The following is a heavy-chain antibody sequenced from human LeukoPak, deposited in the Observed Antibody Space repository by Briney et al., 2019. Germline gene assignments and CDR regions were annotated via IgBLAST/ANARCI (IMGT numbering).Heavy chain of an antibody. J-gene: IGHJ4*02. V-gene: IGHV4-61*08. D-gene: IGHD3-22*01. CDR1: GGSISSGGYY. Sequence: SETLSLTCTVSGGSISSGGYYWSWIRQHPGRGLEWIGYIYYSGSTNYNPSLKSRVTISVDTSKYQFSLKLNSVTAADTAVYYCARGREDSYDSSGYYVFDYWGQGTLVTVSS. CDR3: ARGREDSYDSSGYYVFDY. CDR2: IYYSGST.